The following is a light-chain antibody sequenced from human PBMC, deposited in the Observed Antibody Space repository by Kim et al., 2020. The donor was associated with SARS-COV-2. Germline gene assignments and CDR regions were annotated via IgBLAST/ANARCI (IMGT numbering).Light chain of an antibody. J-gene: IGLJ2*01. V-gene: IGLV9-49*01. CDR3: GADHGSGSNFGVV. Sequence: WPLRSVYSNYKVDWDQHRAGKGPRFVMRVGSGGIVGSKGDGIPDRFSVLGSGLNRYLTIKNIQEEDESDYHCGADHGSGSNFGVVFGGGTQLTVL. CDR2: VGSGGIVG. CDR1: SVYSNYK.